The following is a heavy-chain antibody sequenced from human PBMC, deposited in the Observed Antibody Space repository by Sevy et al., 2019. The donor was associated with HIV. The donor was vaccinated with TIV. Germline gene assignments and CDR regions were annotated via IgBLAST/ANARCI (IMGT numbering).Heavy chain of an antibody. CDR2: IYGGGST. J-gene: IGHJ4*02. D-gene: IGHD3-22*01. Sequence: GGSLRLSCAASGFTVSSNYMSWVRQAPGKGLEWVSVIYGGGSTYYADSVKGRFTISRDNSKNTLYLQMNSLRAEDTAVYYCARGVREYYDSSGYSLDYWGQGTLVTVSS. V-gene: IGHV3-53*01. CDR1: GFTVSSNY. CDR3: ARGVREYYDSSGYSLDY.